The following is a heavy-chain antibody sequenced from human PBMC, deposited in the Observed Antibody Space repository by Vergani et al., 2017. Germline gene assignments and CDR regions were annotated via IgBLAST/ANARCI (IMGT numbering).Heavy chain of an antibody. D-gene: IGHD2-2*02. V-gene: IGHV1-69*01. Sequence: QVQLVQSGAEVKKPGSSVKVSCKASGGTFSSYAISWVRQAPGQGLEWMGGIIPIFGTANYAQKFQGRVTITADESTSTAYMELSSLRSEDTAVYYCATEDVGYCSSTSCYTHFDYWGQGTLVTVSS. CDR2: IIPIFGTA. CDR3: ATEDVGYCSSTSCYTHFDY. J-gene: IGHJ4*02. CDR1: GGTFSSYA.